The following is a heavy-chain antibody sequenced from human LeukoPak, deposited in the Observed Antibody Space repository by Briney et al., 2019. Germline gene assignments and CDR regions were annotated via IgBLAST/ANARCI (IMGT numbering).Heavy chain of an antibody. D-gene: IGHD5-18*01. CDR3: AREVDVDTALAYGMDV. CDR2: MNPNSGNT. CDR1: GYTFTSYD. V-gene: IGHV1-8*01. J-gene: IGHJ6*02. Sequence: GASVKVSCKASGYTFTSYDINWVRQATGQGLGWMGWMNPNSGNTGYAQKFQGRVTMTRNTSISTAYMELSSLRSEDTAVYYCAREVDVDTALAYGMDVWGQGTTVTVSS.